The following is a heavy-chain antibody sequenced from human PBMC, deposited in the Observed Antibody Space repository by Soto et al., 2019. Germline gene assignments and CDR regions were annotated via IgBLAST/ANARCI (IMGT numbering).Heavy chain of an antibody. CDR2: IYSGGST. J-gene: IGHJ4*02. CDR3: AREKQLRFLEWAYFDY. V-gene: IGHV3-66*01. D-gene: IGHD3-3*01. CDR1: GFTVSSNY. Sequence: GGSLRLSCAASGFTVSSNYMSWVRQAPGKGLEWVSVIYSGGSTYYADSVKGRFTISRDNSKNTLYLQMNSLRAEDTAVYYCAREKQLRFLEWAYFDYWGQGTLVTVSS.